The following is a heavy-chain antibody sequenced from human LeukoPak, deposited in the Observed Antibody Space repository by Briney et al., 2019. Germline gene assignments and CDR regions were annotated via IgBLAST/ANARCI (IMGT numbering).Heavy chain of an antibody. CDR1: GFTFSRYW. CDR2: IKSDGKT. D-gene: IGHD3-22*01. CDR3: ARAPSEVGGYYPEYFRH. J-gene: IGHJ1*01. Sequence: QPGGSLRLSCDASGFTFSRYWMHWVRQAPGKGLVWVSRIKSDGKTNYADSVKGRFTISRDNAKNTVSLQMDSLRAEDTGVYYCARAPSEVGGYYPEYFRHWGQGILVTVSS. V-gene: IGHV3-74*01.